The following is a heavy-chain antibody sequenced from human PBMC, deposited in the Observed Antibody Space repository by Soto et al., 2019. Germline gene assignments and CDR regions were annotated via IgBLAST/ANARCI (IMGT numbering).Heavy chain of an antibody. D-gene: IGHD2-2*01. Sequence: QVQLQESGPGLVKPSQTLSLTCTVSGGSISSGGYYWSWIRQHPGKGLEWIGYIYHSGTTYYNPSLKSRVTISVDTSKNPVCLKATSVTAADTAVYYCARVRGNQLPGWFDPWGQGTLVTVSS. CDR1: GGSISSGGYY. CDR2: IYHSGTT. CDR3: ARVRGNQLPGWFDP. J-gene: IGHJ5*02. V-gene: IGHV4-31*03.